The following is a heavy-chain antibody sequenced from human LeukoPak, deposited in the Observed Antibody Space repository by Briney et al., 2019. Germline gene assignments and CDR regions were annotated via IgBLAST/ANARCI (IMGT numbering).Heavy chain of an antibody. CDR1: GGSISSGGYY. J-gene: IGHJ4*02. Sequence: SETLSLTCTVSGGSISSGGYYWSWIRQHPGKGLEWIGYIYYSGSTYYNPSLKSRVTISVDTSKNQFSLKLSSVTAADTAVYYCARGVGYSSSWFDYWGQGTLVTVSS. D-gene: IGHD6-13*01. CDR3: ARGVGYSSSWFDY. CDR2: IYYSGST. V-gene: IGHV4-31*03.